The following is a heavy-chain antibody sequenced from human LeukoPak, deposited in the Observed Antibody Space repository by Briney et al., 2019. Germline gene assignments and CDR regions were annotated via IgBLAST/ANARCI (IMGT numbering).Heavy chain of an antibody. CDR3: YYYDTSGPDY. D-gene: IGHD3-22*01. J-gene: IGHJ4*02. V-gene: IGHV4-38-2*02. CDR2: IYHSVST. CDR1: GDSISSGYY. Sequence: PSETLSHTCTVSGDSISSGYYWGWIRQPPGKGLEWIGSIYHSVSTYYNPSLKSRDIISLDTSKNQFSMSLRPVTAADTDVYYCYYYDTSGPDYWGERTLVTVSS.